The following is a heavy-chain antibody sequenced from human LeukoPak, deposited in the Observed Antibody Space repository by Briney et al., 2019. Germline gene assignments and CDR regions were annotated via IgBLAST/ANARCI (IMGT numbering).Heavy chain of an antibody. V-gene: IGHV3-23*01. CDR2: ISGSGGST. J-gene: IGHJ4*02. Sequence: GGSLRLSCAASGFTFSSYAMSWVRQAPGKGLEWVSAISGSGGSTYYADSVKGRFTISRDSSKNTLYLQMNSLRAEDTAVYYCAKDHTSMSTWDYWGQGTLVTVSS. D-gene: IGHD2/OR15-2a*01. CDR3: AKDHTSMSTWDY. CDR1: GFTFSSYA.